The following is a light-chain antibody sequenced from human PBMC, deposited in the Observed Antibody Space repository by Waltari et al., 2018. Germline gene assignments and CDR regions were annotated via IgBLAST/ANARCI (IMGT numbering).Light chain of an antibody. CDR2: GIS. J-gene: IGKJ2*01. V-gene: IGKV3-20*01. Sequence: ETVLTQSPGTLSLSPGERATLSCRASQIISNNYLAWYQAKPGQAPRLLIYGISHRATGIPDRFSGGGSGTDFTLTISRLEPEDFAVYYCQQFGGSPKYTFGQGTKLEIK. CDR1: QIISNNY. CDR3: QQFGGSPKYT.